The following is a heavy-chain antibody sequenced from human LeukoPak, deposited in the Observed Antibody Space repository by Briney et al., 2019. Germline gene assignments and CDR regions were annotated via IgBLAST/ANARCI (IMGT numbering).Heavy chain of an antibody. CDR2: INSGGSST. CDR1: GFTFSSYW. J-gene: IGHJ4*02. CDR3: ARERGGIAVDY. Sequence: GGSLRLSCAASGFTFSSYWMHWVRQAPGKGLVWVSRINSGGSSTSYADSVKGRFTISRYNAKNTLYLQMNSLRAEDTAVYYCARERGGIAVDYWGQGTLVTVSS. V-gene: IGHV3-74*01. D-gene: IGHD3-16*01.